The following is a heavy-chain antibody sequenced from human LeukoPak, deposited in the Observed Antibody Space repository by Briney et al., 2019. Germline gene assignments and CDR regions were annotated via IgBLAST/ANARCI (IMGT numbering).Heavy chain of an antibody. CDR3: VKYGADV. J-gene: IGHJ6*02. CDR2: ISSSGSST. Sequence: PAGGSLRLSCVASGITFSTYAMSWVRQAPGKGLKWVSVISSSGSSTYYADSVKGRFTISRDNSKNTLYLQMNSLRAEDTAVYYCVKYGADVWGQGTTVTVSS. D-gene: IGHD3-10*01. CDR1: GITFSTYA. V-gene: IGHV3-23*01.